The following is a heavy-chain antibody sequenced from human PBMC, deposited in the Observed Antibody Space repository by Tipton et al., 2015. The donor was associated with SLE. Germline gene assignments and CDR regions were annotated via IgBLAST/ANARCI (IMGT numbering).Heavy chain of an antibody. D-gene: IGHD6-19*01. V-gene: IGHV4-34*01. CDR2: INHSGST. J-gene: IGHJ6*02. CDR3: ARAVEGYYYYFYGMDV. Sequence: TLSLTCAVYGGSFSGYYWSWIRQPPGKGLEWIGEINHSGSTNYNPSLKSRVTISVDTSKNHFSLKLSSVTAADTAVYYCARAVEGYYYYFYGMDVWGQGTMVTVSS. CDR1: GGSFSGYY.